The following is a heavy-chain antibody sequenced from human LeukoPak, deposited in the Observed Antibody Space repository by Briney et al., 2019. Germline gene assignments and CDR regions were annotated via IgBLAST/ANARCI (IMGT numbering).Heavy chain of an antibody. CDR2: IIPIFGTA. Sequence: GASVKVSCKASGGTFSSYAISWVRQAPGQGREWMGRIIPIFGTANYAQKFQGRVTITTDASTSTAYMELSSLRSEDTAVYYCAIEMAAATPFHWGQGTLVTVSS. CDR3: AIEMAAATPFH. CDR1: GGTFSSYA. J-gene: IGHJ4*02. D-gene: IGHD2-15*01. V-gene: IGHV1-69*05.